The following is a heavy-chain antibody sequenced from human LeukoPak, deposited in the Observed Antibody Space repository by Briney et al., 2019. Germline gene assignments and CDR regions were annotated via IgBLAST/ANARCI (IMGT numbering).Heavy chain of an antibody. J-gene: IGHJ6*03. CDR2: IYYSGST. D-gene: IGHD2-15*01. V-gene: IGHV4-39*01. Sequence: SETLSLTCTVSGGSISSTTYYWGWIRQPPGKGLEWIGSIYYSGSTYYNPSLQSRVTISVDTSKNQFSLKLNSVTAADTAVYYCASFYCSGGSCYQYFSYYYMDVWGRGTTVTISS. CDR3: ASFYCSGGSCYQYFSYYYMDV. CDR1: GGSISSTTYY.